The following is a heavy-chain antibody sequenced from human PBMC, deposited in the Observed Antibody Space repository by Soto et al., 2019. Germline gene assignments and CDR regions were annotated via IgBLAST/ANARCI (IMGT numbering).Heavy chain of an antibody. V-gene: IGHV1-69*13. D-gene: IGHD6-13*01. CDR3: ARSIAAAQQNWFDP. J-gene: IGHJ5*02. CDR2: IIPIFGTA. CDR1: GYTFTSYG. Sequence: SVKVSCKASGYTFTSYGISWVRQAPGQGLEWMGGIIPIFGTANYAQKFQGRVTITADESTSTAYMELSSLRSEDTAVYYCARSIAAAQQNWFDPWGQGTLVTVSS.